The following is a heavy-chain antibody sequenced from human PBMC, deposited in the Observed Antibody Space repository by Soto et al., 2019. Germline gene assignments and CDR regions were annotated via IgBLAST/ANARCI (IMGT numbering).Heavy chain of an antibody. CDR1: GGSISSYY. V-gene: IGHV4-4*07. CDR2: IYTSGST. J-gene: IGHJ6*02. CDR3: ASEGRRVATIHHYYYGMDV. D-gene: IGHD5-12*01. Sequence: SETLSLTCTVSGGSISSYYWSWIRQPAGKGLEWIGRIYTSGSTNYNPSLKSRVTMSVDTSKNQFSLKLSSVTDADTAVYYCASEGRRVATIHHYYYGMDVWGQGTKVTVS.